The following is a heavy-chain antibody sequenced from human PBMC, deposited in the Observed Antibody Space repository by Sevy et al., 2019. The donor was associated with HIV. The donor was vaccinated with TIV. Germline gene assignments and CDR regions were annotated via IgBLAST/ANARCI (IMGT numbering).Heavy chain of an antibody. CDR2: VSYDGADK. Sequence: GGSLRLSCAASGFIFNNYDMYWIRQAPGKGLEWVATVSYDGADKDYAAIVKGRFTISRDSSRSMLYLQMRSLGPEDTVVYFCAKDMVDCSGGTCYSGAVSPFESWGQGTLVTVSS. J-gene: IGHJ4*02. V-gene: IGHV3-30*18. CDR1: GFIFNNYD. CDR3: AKDMVDCSGGTCYSGAVSPFES. D-gene: IGHD2-15*01.